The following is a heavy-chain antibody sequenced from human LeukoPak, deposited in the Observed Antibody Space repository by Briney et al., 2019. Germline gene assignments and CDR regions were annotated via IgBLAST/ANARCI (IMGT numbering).Heavy chain of an antibody. CDR1: GFTFSSYG. CDR2: ISYDGSVK. Sequence: GRSLRVSCAASGFTFSSYGMHWVRQAPGKGLEWMALISYDGSVKYYADSVKGRFTISRDNSKNTLYLQMNSLRAEDTAVYYCAKDGPNSWFGEATWGQGTLVTVSS. V-gene: IGHV3-30*18. CDR3: AKDGPNSWFGEAT. J-gene: IGHJ5*02. D-gene: IGHD3-10*01.